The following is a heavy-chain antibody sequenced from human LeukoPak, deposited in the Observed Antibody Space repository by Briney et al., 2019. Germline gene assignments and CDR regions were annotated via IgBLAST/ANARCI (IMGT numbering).Heavy chain of an antibody. CDR3: ARTRYYYNSRSYGAPYYFDY. CDR2: IYYSGST. Sequence: PSETLSLTCAVSGGSISSNSYYWGWIRQPPGKGLEWIGSIYYSGSTYYNPSLKSRVTISVDTSKNQFSLKLSSVTAADTAVYYCARTRYYYNSRSYGAPYYFDYWGQGTRVIVSP. CDR1: GGSISSNSYY. D-gene: IGHD3-10*01. J-gene: IGHJ4*02. V-gene: IGHV4-39*01.